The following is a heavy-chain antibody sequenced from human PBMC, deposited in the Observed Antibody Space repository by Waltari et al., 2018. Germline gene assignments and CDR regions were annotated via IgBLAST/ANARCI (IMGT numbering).Heavy chain of an antibody. CDR1: GYTFTGYY. CDR3: ARARGGKLELRNVNGY. Sequence: QVQLVQSGAEVKKPGASVKVSCKASGYTFTGYYMHWVRQAPGQGLEWMGGINPKRGGTSHAQKFQGRVTMTRDTSISTAYMELSRLRSDETAVYYCARARGGKLELRNVNGYWGQGTLVTVSS. D-gene: IGHD1-7*01. V-gene: IGHV1-2*02. J-gene: IGHJ4*02. CDR2: INPKRGGT.